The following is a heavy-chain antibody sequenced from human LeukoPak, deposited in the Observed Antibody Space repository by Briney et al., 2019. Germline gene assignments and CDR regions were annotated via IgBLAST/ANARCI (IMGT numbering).Heavy chain of an antibody. CDR2: INSNGSSI. V-gene: IGHV3-74*01. CDR1: GFTFSSYW. Sequence: GGSLRLSCAASGFTFSSYWMHWVRQAPGKGLVWVSRINSNGSSISYADSVKGRFTISRDNAKNTLYLQMNSLRAEDTAVYYCARGGIYSYKPFDCWGQGTLVTVSS. J-gene: IGHJ4*02. CDR3: ARGGIYSYKPFDC. D-gene: IGHD5-18*01.